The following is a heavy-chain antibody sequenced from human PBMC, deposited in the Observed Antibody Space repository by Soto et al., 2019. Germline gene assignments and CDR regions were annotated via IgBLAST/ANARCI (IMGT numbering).Heavy chain of an antibody. CDR2: ISDSGGST. J-gene: IGHJ6*03. V-gene: IGHV3-23*01. CDR1: GFTFSSYT. Sequence: EVQLLESGGGLVQPGGSLRLSCAASGFTFSSYTMSWVRQAPGKGLEWVSAISDSGGSTYYADSVKGRFTIPRDNSKPTLFLQVNSLRAEDTAVYYCAKGLRDYYYMDVWGKGTTVTVSS. CDR3: AKGLRDYYYMDV.